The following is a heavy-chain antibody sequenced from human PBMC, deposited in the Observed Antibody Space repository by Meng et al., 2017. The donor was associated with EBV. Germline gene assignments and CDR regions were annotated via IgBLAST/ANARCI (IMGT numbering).Heavy chain of an antibody. Sequence: QVKLVQSGCGVKRPGASVKGSCKASGYTFTGYYMHWVRQAPGQGLEWMGRINPNSGGTNYAQKFQGRVTMTRDTSISTAYMELSRLRSDDTAVYYCARVGIAVAGTGDYWGQGTLVTVSS. CDR2: INPNSGGT. D-gene: IGHD6-19*01. CDR1: GYTFTGYY. J-gene: IGHJ4*02. V-gene: IGHV1-2*06. CDR3: ARVGIAVAGTGDY.